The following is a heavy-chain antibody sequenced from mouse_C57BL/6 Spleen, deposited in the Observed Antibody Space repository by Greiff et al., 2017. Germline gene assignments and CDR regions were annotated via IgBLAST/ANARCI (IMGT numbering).Heavy chain of an antibody. J-gene: IGHJ4*01. CDR2: ISYDGSN. D-gene: IGHD1-1*01. Sequence: DVKLVESGPGLVKPSQSLSLTCSVTGYSITSGYYWNWIRQFPGNKLEWMGYISYDGSNNYNPYLKNRISITRDTSKNQFFMKLNYVTTEDTATYYCAREEYYYGRGDRDYWGQGTSVTVSS. CDR1: GYSITSGYY. CDR3: AREEYYYGRGDRDY. V-gene: IGHV3-6*01.